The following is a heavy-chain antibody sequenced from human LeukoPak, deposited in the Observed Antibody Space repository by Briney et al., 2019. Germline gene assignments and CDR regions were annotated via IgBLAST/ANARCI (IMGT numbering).Heavy chain of an antibody. CDR3: ARVGDSSGYYYRKGAFDI. V-gene: IGHV3-11*01. J-gene: IGHJ3*02. CDR1: GFTFSDYY. D-gene: IGHD3-22*01. CDR2: ISSSGSTI. Sequence: PGGSLRLSCAASGFTFSDYYMSWIRQAPGKGLEWVSYISSSGSTIYYADSVKGRFTISRDNAKNSLYLQMNSLRAEDTAVCYCARVGDSSGYYYRKGAFDIWGQGTMVTVSS.